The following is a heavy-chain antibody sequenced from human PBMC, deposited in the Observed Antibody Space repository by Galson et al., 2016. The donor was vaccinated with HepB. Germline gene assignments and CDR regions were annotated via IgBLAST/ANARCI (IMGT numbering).Heavy chain of an antibody. Sequence: SLRLSCAASGYTFSNNAMHWVRQAPGKGLEWVAVIGYDGKLQYYADSVAGRFTISRDDSKNTLFLQMNSLRTEDTAVYYCARDLIIGWPDYFDLWGQGTLVTVSS. CDR3: ARDLIIGWPDYFDL. CDR1: GYTFSNNA. CDR2: IGYDGKLQ. V-gene: IGHV3-30*04. J-gene: IGHJ4*02. D-gene: IGHD3-16*01.